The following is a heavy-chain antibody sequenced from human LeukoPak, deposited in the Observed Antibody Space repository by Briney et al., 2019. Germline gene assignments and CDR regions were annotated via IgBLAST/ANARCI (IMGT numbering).Heavy chain of an antibody. J-gene: IGHJ5*02. D-gene: IGHD3-3*01. V-gene: IGHV4-59*02. CDR2: IHSSGST. CDR3: ARVPRTYYDFWSGYYTYGWFDP. Sequence: SETLSLTCTVSGGSVSSHYWGWIRQAPGKGLEWIGYIHSSGSTNYNPSLKSRVTISVDTSKNQFSLKLSSVTAADTAVYYCARVPRTYYDFWSGYYTYGWFDPWGQGTLVTVSS. CDR1: GGSVSSHY.